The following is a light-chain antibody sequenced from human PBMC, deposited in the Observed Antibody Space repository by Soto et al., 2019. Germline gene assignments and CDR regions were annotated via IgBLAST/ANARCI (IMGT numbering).Light chain of an antibody. J-gene: IGKJ5*01. CDR1: QSVSSY. CDR2: DAS. Sequence: IVLTQSPATLSLSPWEGATLSCRASQSVSSYLAWYQQKPGQAPRLLIYDASNRATGIPARFSGSGSGTDFTLTISSLEPEDFAVXXXXXXXXXXIXFXQGTRLEIK. CDR3: XXXXXXXIX. V-gene: IGKV3-11*01.